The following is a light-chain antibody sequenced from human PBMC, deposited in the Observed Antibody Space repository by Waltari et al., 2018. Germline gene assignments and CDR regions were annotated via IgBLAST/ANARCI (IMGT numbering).Light chain of an antibody. CDR3: QQYENSRYT. CDR2: GAS. Sequence: EIVLTQSPGTLSLSPGESATLSCRASQTFTSCFLAWYQQRPGHPPRLLIYGASDRATGIPDRVSGSGSGTDFTLTISRLEPEDFAVYYCQQYENSRYTFGQGTKLEIK. J-gene: IGKJ2*01. CDR1: QTFTSCF. V-gene: IGKV3-20*01.